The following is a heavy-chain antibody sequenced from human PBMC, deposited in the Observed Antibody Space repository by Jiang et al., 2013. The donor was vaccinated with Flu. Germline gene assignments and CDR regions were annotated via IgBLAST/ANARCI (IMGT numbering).Heavy chain of an antibody. CDR3: ASSSQQWRRGFRD. J-gene: IGHJ4*02. D-gene: IGHD6-19*01. CDR1: ISSSSYY. CDR2: IYYSGST. Sequence: ISSSSYYWGWDPPRPPRKGLEWIGSIYYSGSTYYNPSLKSRVTISVDTSKNQFSLKLSSVTAADTAVYYCASSSQQWRRGFRDWGQGTLVTVSS. V-gene: IGHV4-39*01.